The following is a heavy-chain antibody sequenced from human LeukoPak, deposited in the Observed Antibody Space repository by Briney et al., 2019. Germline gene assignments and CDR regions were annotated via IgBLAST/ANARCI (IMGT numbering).Heavy chain of an antibody. J-gene: IGHJ4*02. D-gene: IGHD2-15*01. CDR3: AKGEGYCSGGSCYRGLLDY. CDR1: GFTFDDYA. CDR2: ISGDGGST. V-gene: IGHV3-43*02. Sequence: PGGSLRLSCAASGFTFDDYAMHWVRQAPGKGLEWVSLISGDGGSTYYADSVKGRFTISRDNSKNSLYLQMNSLRTEDTALYYCAKGEGYCSGGSCYRGLLDYWGQGTLVNVSS.